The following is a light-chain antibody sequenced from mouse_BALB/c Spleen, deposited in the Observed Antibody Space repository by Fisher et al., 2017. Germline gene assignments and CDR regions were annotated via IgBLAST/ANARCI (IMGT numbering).Light chain of an antibody. CDR2: DTS. Sequence: DIVLTQTPAIMSASPGEKVTMTCRASSSVSSSYLHWYQQKSSTSPKLWIYDTSKLASGVPARFSGSGSGTSYSLTISSMEAEDAATYYCQQWSSNPLTFGAGTKLELK. CDR3: QQWSSNPLT. CDR1: SSVSSSY. J-gene: IGKJ5*01. V-gene: IGKV4-57-1*01.